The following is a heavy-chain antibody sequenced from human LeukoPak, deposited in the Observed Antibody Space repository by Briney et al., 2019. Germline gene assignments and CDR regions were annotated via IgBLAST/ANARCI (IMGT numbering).Heavy chain of an antibody. CDR2: ITWNSASI. CDR3: AKDYGDYVYYFDY. J-gene: IGHJ4*02. CDR1: GFIFDDYA. V-gene: IGHV3-9*01. D-gene: IGHD4-17*01. Sequence: GGSLRLSCAASGFIFDDYAMHWVRQAPGKGLEWVSGITWNSASIGYADSVKGRFTISRDNTKNSLYLQMNSLRAEDTALYYCAKDYGDYVYYFDYWGQGTLVTVSS.